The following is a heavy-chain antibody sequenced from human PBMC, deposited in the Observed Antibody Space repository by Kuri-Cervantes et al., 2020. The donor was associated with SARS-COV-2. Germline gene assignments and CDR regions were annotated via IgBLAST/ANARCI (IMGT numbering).Heavy chain of an antibody. D-gene: IGHD6-13*01. V-gene: IGHV4-30-2*01. Sequence: SCTVSGGSISSGGYYWSWIRQPPGKGLEWVGYIYHSGSTYYNPSLKSRATISVDRSKNQFSLKLSSVTAADTAVYYCARSPGIAAAGTNWFDPWGQGTLVTVSS. CDR3: ARSPGIAAAGTNWFDP. CDR1: GGSISSGGYY. J-gene: IGHJ5*02. CDR2: IYHSGST.